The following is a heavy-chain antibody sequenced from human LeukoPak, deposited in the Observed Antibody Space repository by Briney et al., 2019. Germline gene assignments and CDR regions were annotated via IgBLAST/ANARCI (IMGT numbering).Heavy chain of an antibody. D-gene: IGHD2-2*01. CDR2: ISFDGSDA. Sequence: GGSLRLSCAASGFTFSGFWMHWVRQAPGKGLVWVSCISFDGSDATYADSVKGRFTISRDNAKNTLHLQMHSLRADDTAVYYCAKRGGYQLPTAYWRQATLVTVSS. CDR3: AKRGGYQLPTAY. V-gene: IGHV3-74*01. CDR1: GFTFSGFW. J-gene: IGHJ4*02.